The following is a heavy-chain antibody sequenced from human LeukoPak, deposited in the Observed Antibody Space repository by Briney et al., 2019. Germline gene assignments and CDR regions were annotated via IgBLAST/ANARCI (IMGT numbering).Heavy chain of an antibody. Sequence: SETLSLTCTVSGGSISSYYWTWIRQPPGKGLEWIGYIYYSGSTNYNPSLKSRVTISVDTSKNQFSLKLSSVTAADTAVYYCARGITIFSPGAFDIWGQGTMVTVSS. CDR2: IYYSGST. CDR3: ARGITIFSPGAFDI. CDR1: GGSISSYY. V-gene: IGHV4-59*01. D-gene: IGHD3-3*01. J-gene: IGHJ3*02.